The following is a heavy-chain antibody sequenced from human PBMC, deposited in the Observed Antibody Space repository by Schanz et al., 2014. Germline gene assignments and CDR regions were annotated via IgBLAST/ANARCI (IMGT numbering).Heavy chain of an antibody. D-gene: IGHD2-21*01. Sequence: QVQLVQSGAEVKKPGASVKVSCEASGYTFTSYYIHWFRQAPGQGLEWMGLINPSVGNTNYAQKCRGRAAMTRDTSTSTVYMELSSLRSEDTAVYFCARGPSTGDFDIWGQGTMVTVSS. V-gene: IGHV1-46*03. J-gene: IGHJ3*02. CDR1: GYTFTSYY. CDR3: ARGPSTGDFDI. CDR2: INPSVGNT.